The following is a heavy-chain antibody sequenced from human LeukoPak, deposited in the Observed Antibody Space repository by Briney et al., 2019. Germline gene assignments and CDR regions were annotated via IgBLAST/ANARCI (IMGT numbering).Heavy chain of an antibody. D-gene: IGHD2-15*01. Sequence: GASVKVSCKASGYTFTSYGISWVRQAPGQGLEWMGGIIPIFGTANYAQKFQGRVTITADESTSTAYMELSSLRSEDTAVYYCAREAARDAFDIWGQGTMVTVSS. J-gene: IGHJ3*02. V-gene: IGHV1-69*13. CDR3: AREAARDAFDI. CDR2: IIPIFGTA. CDR1: GYTFTSYG.